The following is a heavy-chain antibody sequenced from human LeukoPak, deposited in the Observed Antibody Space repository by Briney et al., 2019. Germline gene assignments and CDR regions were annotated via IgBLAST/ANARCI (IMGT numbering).Heavy chain of an antibody. CDR1: GFTFSSYS. Sequence: PGGSLRLSCAASGFTFSSYSMNWVRQAPGKGLEWVSYISSSSSTIYYADSVKGRFTISRDNAKNSLYLQMNSLRAEDTAVYYCARGSGYSYGYVLDYWGQGTLVTVSS. V-gene: IGHV3-48*04. CDR3: ARGSGYSYGYVLDY. D-gene: IGHD5-18*01. CDR2: ISSSSSTI. J-gene: IGHJ4*02.